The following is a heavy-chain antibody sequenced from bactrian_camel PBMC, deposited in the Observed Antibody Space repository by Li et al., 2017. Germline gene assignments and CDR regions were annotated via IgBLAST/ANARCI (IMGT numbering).Heavy chain of an antibody. CDR1: VFAFSLKP. CDR3: ARSSLVDGYY. V-gene: IGHV3S35*01. CDR2: IDRIGDTT. J-gene: IGHJ4*01. D-gene: IGHD6*01. Sequence: VQLVESGGGSVQAGGSLRLSCAASVFAFSLKPMSWVRQAPGKGLEWVSFIDRIGDTTTYAASVKGRVTISRDNAKNTVYLQLNDLKTEDTAMYYCARSSLVDGYYLGQGTQVTVS.